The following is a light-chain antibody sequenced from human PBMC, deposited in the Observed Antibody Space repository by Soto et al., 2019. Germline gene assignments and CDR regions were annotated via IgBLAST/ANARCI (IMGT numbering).Light chain of an antibody. V-gene: IGKV3-20*01. CDR1: ERIYSAY. Sequence: VLPPSPGTMSLSRGSRSKLSWISIERIYSAYLGWYQQKPGQPPRLLIYGASRRATGIPDRFSGSGSGTDFTLSISSLEPEDSAVYYCQQHGRSPTWTFGQGTKVDIK. CDR2: GAS. J-gene: IGKJ1*01. CDR3: QQHGRSPTWT.